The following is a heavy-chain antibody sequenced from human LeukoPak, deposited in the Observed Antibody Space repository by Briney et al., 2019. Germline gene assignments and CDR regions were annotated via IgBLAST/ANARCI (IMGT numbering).Heavy chain of an antibody. J-gene: IGHJ1*01. CDR3: ARDYTLTLGTTTYFQH. D-gene: IGHD1-7*01. CDR1: GYIFSIYA. CDR2: INTNSGNA. Sequence: EASVKVSCKASGYIFSIYAMIWVRQAPGQGLELMGWINTNSGNATYAQGFTGRFVFSLDTSVSTAYLQISSLKAEDAAVYYCARDYTLTLGTTTYFQHWGQGTLVTVSS. V-gene: IGHV7-4-1*02.